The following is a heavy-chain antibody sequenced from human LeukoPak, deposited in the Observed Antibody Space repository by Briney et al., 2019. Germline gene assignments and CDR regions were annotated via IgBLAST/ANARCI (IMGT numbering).Heavy chain of an antibody. D-gene: IGHD3-16*02. V-gene: IGHV4-34*01. CDR1: GVPFNGYY. CDR2: VSPGGYA. J-gene: IGHJ5*02. CDR3: ARIRFCFVHNACYNH. Sequence: SVTLSITCVVSGVPFNGYYWSWIRQSPVKGLEWIVEVSPGGYARYTPSLQSGVSISVVTSVNQMSLRLRSVTAADTAMYYCARIRFCFVHNACYNHWARGTPVTVSS.